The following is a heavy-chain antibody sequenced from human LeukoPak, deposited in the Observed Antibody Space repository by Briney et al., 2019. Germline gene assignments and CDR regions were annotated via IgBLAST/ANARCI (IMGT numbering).Heavy chain of an antibody. CDR3: ATDLWRDWELQGLDY. V-gene: IGHV1-69-2*01. J-gene: IGHJ4*02. Sequence: ASVTVSLMASVYTFTDYYMQWVQQAPGKGGGRVGRVDPEDGETIYTEKFQGRGTITAETATDTAYMQLSSLRSEDTAVYYCATDLWRDWELQGLDYWGQGTLVTVSS. D-gene: IGHD1-26*01. CDR1: VYTFTDYY. CDR2: VDPEDGET.